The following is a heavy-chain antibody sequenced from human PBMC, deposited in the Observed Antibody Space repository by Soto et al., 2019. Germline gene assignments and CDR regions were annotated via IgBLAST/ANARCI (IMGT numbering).Heavy chain of an antibody. CDR2: ISGSGGST. CDR1: GFTFSSYA. Sequence: GGSLRLSCAASGFTFSSYAMSWVRQAPGKGLEWVSAISGSGGSTYYADAVKGRFTISRDNSKNTLYLQMNSLRAEDTAVYYCAISMVTVTYFDYWGQGTLVTVSS. CDR3: AISMVTVTYFDY. D-gene: IGHD4-17*01. J-gene: IGHJ4*02. V-gene: IGHV3-23*01.